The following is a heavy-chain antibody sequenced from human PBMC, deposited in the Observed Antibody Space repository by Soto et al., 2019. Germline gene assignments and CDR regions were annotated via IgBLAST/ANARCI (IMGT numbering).Heavy chain of an antibody. CDR2: ISYDGSNK. CDR3: AKDRLDIVVVVAAHDAFYI. V-gene: IGHV3-30*18. D-gene: IGHD2-15*01. CDR1: GFTFSSYG. Sequence: PGGSLRLSCAASGFTFSSYGMHWVRQAPGKGLEWVAVISYDGSNKYYADSVKGRFTISRDNSKNTLYLQMNSLRAEDTAVYYCAKDRLDIVVVVAAHDAFYIWGQGTMVTVSS. J-gene: IGHJ3*02.